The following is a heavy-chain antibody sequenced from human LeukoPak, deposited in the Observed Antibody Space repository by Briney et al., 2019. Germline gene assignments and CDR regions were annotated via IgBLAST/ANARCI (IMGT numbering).Heavy chain of an antibody. D-gene: IGHD5-12*01. CDR1: GGSISSYY. CDR2: IYYSGST. V-gene: IGHV4-59*01. Sequence: SETLSLTCTVSGGSISSYYWSWIRQPPGKGLEWIGYIYYSGSTNYNPSLKSRVTISVDTSKNQFSLKLSSVTAADTAVYYCARDNIVASTRGWSGFDYWGQGTLVTVSS. CDR3: ARDNIVASTRGWSGFDY. J-gene: IGHJ4*02.